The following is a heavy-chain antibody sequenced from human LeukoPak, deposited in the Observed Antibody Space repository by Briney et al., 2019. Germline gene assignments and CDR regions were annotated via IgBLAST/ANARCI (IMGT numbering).Heavy chain of an antibody. J-gene: IGHJ3*02. Sequence: SGGSLRLSCAASGFTFSSYSMNWVRQAPGKGLEWVSSISSSSSYIYYADSVKGRFTISRDNAKNSLYLQMNSLRAEDTAVYYCARDLGPITMIVEPDNDAFDIWGQGTMVTVSS. CDR1: GFTFSSYS. CDR3: ARDLGPITMIVEPDNDAFDI. D-gene: IGHD3-22*01. V-gene: IGHV3-21*01. CDR2: ISSSSSYI.